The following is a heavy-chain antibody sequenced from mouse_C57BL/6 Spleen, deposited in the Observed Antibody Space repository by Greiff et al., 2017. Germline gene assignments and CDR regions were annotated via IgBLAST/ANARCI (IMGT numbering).Heavy chain of an antibody. CDR2: ISSGRSTI. CDR1: GFTFSDYG. Sequence: EVKVVESGGGLVKPGGSLKLSCAASGFTFSDYGMHWVRQAPEKGLEWVAYISSGRSTIYYADTVKGRFTISRDNAKNTLFLQMTSLRSEDTAMFYCASTHLDAMDYWGQGTSVTVSS. V-gene: IGHV5-17*01. J-gene: IGHJ4*01. CDR3: ASTHLDAMDY.